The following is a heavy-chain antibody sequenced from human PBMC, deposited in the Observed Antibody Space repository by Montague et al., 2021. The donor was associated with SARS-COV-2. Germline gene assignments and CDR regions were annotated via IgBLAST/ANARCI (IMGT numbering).Heavy chain of an antibody. J-gene: IGHJ4*02. Sequence: SETLSLTCTVSGASIGRSTYYCGLILQPPGNLLECIGTIYYSGTTYYTSPLRSRVTTSLDTSKNQFSLRLTSVTAADTAFYYWGRDTTAYFRLDYWGRGTLVTVSS. CDR3: GRDTTAYFRLDY. V-gene: IGHV4-39*07. CDR1: GASIGRSTYY. D-gene: IGHD3-9*01. CDR2: IYYSGTT.